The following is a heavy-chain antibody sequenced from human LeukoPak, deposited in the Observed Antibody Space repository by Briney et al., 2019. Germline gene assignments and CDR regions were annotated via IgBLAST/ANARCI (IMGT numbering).Heavy chain of an antibody. J-gene: IGHJ4*02. CDR3: ARGYCSSTSCWLLDY. Sequence: GGSLRLSCAASGFTFSSYAMSWVRQAPGKGLEWVSAISGSGGSTNYADSVKGRFTISRDNSKNTLYLQINSLRGEDTAVYYCARGYCSSTSCWLLDYWGQGTLVTVSS. CDR2: ISGSGGST. V-gene: IGHV3-23*01. CDR1: GFTFSSYA. D-gene: IGHD2-2*01.